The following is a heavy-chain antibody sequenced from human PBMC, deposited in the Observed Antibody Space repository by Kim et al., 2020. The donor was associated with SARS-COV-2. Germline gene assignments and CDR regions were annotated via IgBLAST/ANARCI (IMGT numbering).Heavy chain of an antibody. CDR2: ISSYDGST. V-gene: IGHV3-64*05. D-gene: IGHD2-2*01. CDR3: VKSCTTRPTKNWFDS. Sequence: GGSLRLSCSASGFTFSNYAMYWVRQAPGKGLEYVSVISSYDGSTYYADSVKGRFTISRDNFKNTLYFQMTSLRAEDTAVYYCVKSCTTRPTKNWFDSWGQGTLVIVSS. CDR1: GFTFSNYA. J-gene: IGHJ5*01.